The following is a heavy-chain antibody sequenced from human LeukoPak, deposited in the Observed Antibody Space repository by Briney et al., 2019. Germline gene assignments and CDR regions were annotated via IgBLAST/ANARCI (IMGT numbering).Heavy chain of an antibody. CDR3: TSPLQGYYTGVDAFDI. J-gene: IGHJ3*02. D-gene: IGHD1-26*01. Sequence: GGSLRLSCAASGFTFSGSAMHWVRQASGKGLEWVGRIRSKANSYATAYAASVKGRFTISRDDSKNTAYLQMNSLKTEDTAVYYCTSPLQGYYTGVDAFDIWGQGTMVTVSS. V-gene: IGHV3-73*01. CDR1: GFTFSGSA. CDR2: IRSKANSYAT.